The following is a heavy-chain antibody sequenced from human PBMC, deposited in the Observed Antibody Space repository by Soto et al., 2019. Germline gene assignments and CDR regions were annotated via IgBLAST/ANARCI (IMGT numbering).Heavy chain of an antibody. CDR1: GGSISSSSYY. J-gene: IGHJ1*01. D-gene: IGHD6-19*01. CDR3: ARRAAVADQRYFPH. CDR2: IYYSGST. Sequence: SETLSLTCTVSGGSISSSSYYWGWIRQPPGKGLEWIGSIYYSGSTYYNPSLKSRVTISVDTSKNQFSLKLSSVTAADTAVYYCARRAAVADQRYFPHWGQGTLVTVSS. V-gene: IGHV4-39*01.